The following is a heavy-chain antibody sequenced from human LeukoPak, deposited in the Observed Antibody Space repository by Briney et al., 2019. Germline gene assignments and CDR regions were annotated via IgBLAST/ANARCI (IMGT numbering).Heavy chain of an antibody. CDR3: ARSGNVDGAFDI. J-gene: IGHJ3*02. CDR1: GVSISSYY. D-gene: IGHD3-10*01. CDR2: IYYSGST. V-gene: IGHV4-59*01. Sequence: SETLSLICTVSGVSISSYYWSWIRQPPGKGLEWIGFIYYSGSTDFNPSLKSRVTISVDTSKNQFSLKLSSVTAADTAVYYCARSGNVDGAFDIWGQGTMVTVSS.